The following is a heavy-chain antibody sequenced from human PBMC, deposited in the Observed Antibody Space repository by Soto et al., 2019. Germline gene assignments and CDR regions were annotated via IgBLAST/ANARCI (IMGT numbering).Heavy chain of an antibody. CDR2: IGSSGTYT. Sequence: QVQLVESGGGSVRPGGSLRLSCSASGFTFSDHHMNWFRQAPGKGLEWLSYIGSSGTYTNYANSVKGRFTISRDNGKSSLYLQMTSLRAEDTAVYYCARDMDYYYYAVDVWGQGTTVTVSS. D-gene: IGHD3-10*01. V-gene: IGHV3-11*06. CDR1: GFTFSDHH. J-gene: IGHJ6*02. CDR3: ARDMDYYYYAVDV.